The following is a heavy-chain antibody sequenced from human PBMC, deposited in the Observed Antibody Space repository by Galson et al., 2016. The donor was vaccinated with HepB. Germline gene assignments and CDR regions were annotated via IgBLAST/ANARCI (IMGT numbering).Heavy chain of an antibody. Sequence: SLRLSCAASGFPFSRYWMHWVRQGPGKGLVWVSRINSDGSSTIYADSVKGRFTISRDNSKNTVSLQMNSLRVDDTAVFYCAREASYVNVLDHWGQGTLVTVSS. CDR1: GFPFSRYW. D-gene: IGHD5-18*01. CDR2: INSDGSST. V-gene: IGHV3-74*01. CDR3: AREASYVNVLDH. J-gene: IGHJ4*02.